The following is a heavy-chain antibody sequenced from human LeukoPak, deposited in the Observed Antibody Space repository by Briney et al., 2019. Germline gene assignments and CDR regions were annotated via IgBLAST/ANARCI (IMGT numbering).Heavy chain of an antibody. Sequence: SETLSLTCAVSGGSISSSNWWSWDRQPPGKGLEWIGEINHSGSTNYNPSLKSRVTISVDTSKNQFSLKLSSVTAADTAVYYCARVTMIVVVNWFDPWGQGSLVTVSS. D-gene: IGHD3-22*01. CDR3: ARVTMIVVVNWFDP. J-gene: IGHJ5*02. CDR2: INHSGST. CDR1: GGSISSSNW. V-gene: IGHV4-4*02.